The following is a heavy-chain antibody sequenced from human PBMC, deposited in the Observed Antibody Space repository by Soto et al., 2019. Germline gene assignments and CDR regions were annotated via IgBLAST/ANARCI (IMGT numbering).Heavy chain of an antibody. CDR1: GYSISSGYY. D-gene: IGHD3-16*01. CDR3: AREGGESSDGLYYFDS. J-gene: IGHJ4*02. V-gene: IGHV4-38-2*02. CDR2: IYYSGNT. Sequence: SETLSLTCAVSGYSISSGYYWGWLRQPPGKGLEWIGHIYYSGNTDYNPSLKSRLAISIDTSKNQFSLKLSSVTAADTAVYFCAREGGESSDGLYYFDSWGQGXLVTVSS.